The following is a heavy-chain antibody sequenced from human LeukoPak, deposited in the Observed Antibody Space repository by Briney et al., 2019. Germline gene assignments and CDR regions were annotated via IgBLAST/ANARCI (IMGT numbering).Heavy chain of an antibody. CDR2: IYGADAA. Sequence: PGGSLRLSCAASGFNVSSNYMTWIRQAPGKGLEWVSLIYGADAAYYAESVRGRFMISRDNLKNTLFLRMNSLRVEDTALYYCVTSTGQQFIPCDYWGQGTHVTVSS. CDR1: GFNVSSNY. CDR3: VTSTGQQFIPCDY. D-gene: IGHD6-13*01. J-gene: IGHJ4*02. V-gene: IGHV3-66*02.